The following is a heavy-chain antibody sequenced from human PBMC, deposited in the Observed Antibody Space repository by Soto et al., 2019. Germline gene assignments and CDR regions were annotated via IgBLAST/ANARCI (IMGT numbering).Heavy chain of an antibody. CDR3: ASSSQQLVLSSYFDS. Sequence: GGSLRLSCAASRFTFSDYYMSWIRQPPGKGLEWVSYISSSSSYTNYADSVKGRFTISRDNAKNSLYLQMNSLRAEDTAVYYCASSSQQLVLSSYFDSWGQGTLVTVSS. V-gene: IGHV3-11*06. CDR2: ISSSSSYT. D-gene: IGHD6-13*01. CDR1: RFTFSDYY. J-gene: IGHJ4*02.